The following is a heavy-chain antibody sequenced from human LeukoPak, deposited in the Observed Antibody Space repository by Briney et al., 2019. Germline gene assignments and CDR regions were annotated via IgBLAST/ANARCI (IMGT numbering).Heavy chain of an antibody. V-gene: IGHV1-8*01. CDR1: GYTFTSYD. Sequence: ASVKVSCKASGYTFTSYDINWVRQATGRGLEWMGWMNPNSGNTGYAQKFQGRVTMTRNTSISTAYMELSSLRSEDTAVYYCARAYSSGWYNYYYGMDVWGQGTTVTVSS. CDR2: MNPNSGNT. CDR3: ARAYSSGWYNYYYGMDV. D-gene: IGHD6-19*01. J-gene: IGHJ6*02.